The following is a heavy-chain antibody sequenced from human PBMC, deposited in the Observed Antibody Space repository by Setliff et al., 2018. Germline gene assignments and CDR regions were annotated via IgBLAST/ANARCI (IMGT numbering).Heavy chain of an antibody. V-gene: IGHV4-61*09. D-gene: IGHD3-22*01. CDR3: ARDVYLYDSSGYYYEMAQWYFDL. CDR1: GGSISSGSFY. J-gene: IGHJ2*01. CDR2: IYTSGST. Sequence: SETLSLTCTVSGGSISSGSFYWSWIRQPAGKGLEWIGHIYTSGSTNYNPSLKTRVTISVDTSKNQFSLKLSSVTAADTAVYYCARDVYLYDSSGYYYEMAQWYFDLWGRGILVTVSS.